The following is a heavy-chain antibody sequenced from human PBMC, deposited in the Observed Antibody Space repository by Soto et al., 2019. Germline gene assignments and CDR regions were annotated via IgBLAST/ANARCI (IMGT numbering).Heavy chain of an antibody. J-gene: IGHJ4*02. CDR1: GFTFGSYA. CDR3: AKKSEIAVPTCYFDL. CDR2: MNGGGGRT. Sequence: RRLSCAASGFTFGSYAMSWVRQAPGKGLEWDSSMNGGGGRTYYAESVQGRFTISRDNSKNTLYLQMNSLRVEDTAVYYCAKKSEIAVPTCYFDLWGQGALVTVSS. V-gene: IGHV3-23*01. D-gene: IGHD2-21*01.